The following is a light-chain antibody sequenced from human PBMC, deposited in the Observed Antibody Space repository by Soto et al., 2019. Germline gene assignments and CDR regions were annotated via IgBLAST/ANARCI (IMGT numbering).Light chain of an antibody. CDR3: QEGYNSPYT. Sequence: DFQMTQSPSSLSASVGDTITINCRASQNIRTYLNWYQQKPGKPPKLLIYAASTLQIGVPSRFSANGSETQFTLAISGLQPEDFGTYYCQEGYNSPYTFGQGTKIEIK. CDR2: AAS. CDR1: QNIRTY. J-gene: IGKJ2*01. V-gene: IGKV1-39*01.